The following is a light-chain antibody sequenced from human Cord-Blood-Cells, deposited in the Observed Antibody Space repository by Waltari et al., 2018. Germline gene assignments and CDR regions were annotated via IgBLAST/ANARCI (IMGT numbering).Light chain of an antibody. CDR1: QSISSY. J-gene: IGKJ2*01. V-gene: IGKV1-39*01. Sequence: DIQMTQSPSSLSASVGDRVTIPCRASQSISSYLNWYQQKPGKAPKLLIYAASSLQSGVPSRFSGSGSGTDFTLTISSLQPEDFATYYCKQSYSTPPHTFGQGTKLEIK. CDR3: KQSYSTPPHT. CDR2: AAS.